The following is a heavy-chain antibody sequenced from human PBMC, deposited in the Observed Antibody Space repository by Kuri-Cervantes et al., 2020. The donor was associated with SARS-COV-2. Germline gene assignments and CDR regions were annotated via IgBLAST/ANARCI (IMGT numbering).Heavy chain of an antibody. CDR2: ISSSSSTI. CDR1: GFTFSSYS. Sequence: GESLKISCAASGFTFSSYSMNWVRQAPGKGLEWVPYISSSSSTIYYADSVKGRFTISRDNSKNTLYLQMNSLRAEDTAVYYCTKDQGDSYGISYFDYWGQGTLVTVSS. V-gene: IGHV3-48*01. J-gene: IGHJ4*02. D-gene: IGHD5-18*01. CDR3: TKDQGDSYGISYFDY.